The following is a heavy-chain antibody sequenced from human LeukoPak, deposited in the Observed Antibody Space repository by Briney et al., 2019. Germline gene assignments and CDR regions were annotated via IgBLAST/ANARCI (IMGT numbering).Heavy chain of an antibody. J-gene: IGHJ3*02. Sequence: PGGSLRLSCAASGFIFSDYYMTWIRQAPGKGLEWVSYISSSGDNIFYADSVKGRFTISRDNAKNSLYLQMNSLRAEDTALYYCARDAIVEDNAFDIWGQGTMVTVSS. V-gene: IGHV3-11*01. CDR3: ARDAIVEDNAFDI. D-gene: IGHD3-22*01. CDR2: ISSSGDNI. CDR1: GFIFSDYY.